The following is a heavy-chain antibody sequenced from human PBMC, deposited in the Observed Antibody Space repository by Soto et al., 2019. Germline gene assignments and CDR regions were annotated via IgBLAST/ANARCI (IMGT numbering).Heavy chain of an antibody. Sequence: QVQLQESGPGLVKPSETLSLTCTVSGTSVSTYYWSWVRQPPGKGLEWIGYIYYSGSTNYTPSLQRRVTMSVDTSKNQFSLKLSSVTAADTAVYYCARRHFSSSSFYFDSWGQGTLVTVSS. CDR2: IYYSGST. J-gene: IGHJ4*02. CDR3: ARRHFSSSSFYFDS. V-gene: IGHV4-59*02. CDR1: GTSVSTYY. D-gene: IGHD6-6*01.